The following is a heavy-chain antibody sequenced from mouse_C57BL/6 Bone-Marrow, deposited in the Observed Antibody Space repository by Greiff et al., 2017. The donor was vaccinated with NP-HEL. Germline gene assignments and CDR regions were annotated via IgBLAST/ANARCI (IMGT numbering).Heavy chain of an antibody. CDR3: ARSDGSAWFAY. D-gene: IGHD1-1*01. J-gene: IGHJ3*01. Sequence: QVQLQQPGAELVRPGSSVKLSCTASGYTFTSYWMHWVKQRPIQGLEWIGNIDPSDSETHYNQKFKDKATLTVDKSSSTAYMQLSSLTSEDSAVYYCARSDGSAWFAYWGQGTLVTVSA. CDR1: GYTFTSYW. CDR2: IDPSDSET. V-gene: IGHV1-52*01.